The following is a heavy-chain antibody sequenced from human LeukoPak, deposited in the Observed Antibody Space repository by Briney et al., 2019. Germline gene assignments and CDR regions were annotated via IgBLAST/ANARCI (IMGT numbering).Heavy chain of an antibody. J-gene: IGHJ6*02. D-gene: IGHD3-9*01. V-gene: IGHV3-30*02. CDR1: GFTFSSYA. Sequence: GGSLRLSCAASGFTFSSYAMSWVRQAPGKGLEWVCFIRFDATNKYYADSVKGRFTISRDNSKNTLYLQMNSLRAEDTAVYYCASSHYDILTGPGYGMDVWGQGTTVTVSS. CDR3: ASSHYDILTGPGYGMDV. CDR2: IRFDATNK.